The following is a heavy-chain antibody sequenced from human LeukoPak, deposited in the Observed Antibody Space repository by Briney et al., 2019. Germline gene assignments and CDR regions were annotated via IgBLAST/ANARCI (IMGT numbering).Heavy chain of an antibody. CDR1: GVSFSGYY. Sequence: PSETLSLTCAVYGVSFSGYYWSWIRQPPGKGLEWIGEINHSGSTNYNPSLKSRVTISVDTSKNQFSLKLSSVTAADTAVYYCARYPGIAVAGTYYYYGMDVWGQGTTVTVSS. J-gene: IGHJ6*02. CDR2: INHSGST. CDR3: ARYPGIAVAGTYYYYGMDV. V-gene: IGHV4-34*01. D-gene: IGHD6-19*01.